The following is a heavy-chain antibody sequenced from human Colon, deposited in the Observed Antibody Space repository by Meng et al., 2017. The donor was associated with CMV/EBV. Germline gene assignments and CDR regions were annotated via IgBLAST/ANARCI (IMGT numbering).Heavy chain of an antibody. CDR2: INSNSGAT. CDR1: GYTFSDYH. Sequence: VEAGAGVKKPGVSVKVSCKTSGYTFSDYHIHWVRQSPGQGLEWMGWINSNSGATDYAQKFQGRFTMTRDTSITTVYMELSSLRSDDTAVYYCARDPSGSRVPFDYWGQGSLVTVSS. J-gene: IGHJ4*02. D-gene: IGHD1-26*01. V-gene: IGHV1-2*02. CDR3: ARDPSGSRVPFDY.